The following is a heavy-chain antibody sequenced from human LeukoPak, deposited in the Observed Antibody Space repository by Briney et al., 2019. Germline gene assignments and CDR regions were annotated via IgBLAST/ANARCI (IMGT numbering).Heavy chain of an antibody. CDR3: AKDRGYSYGISEY. Sequence: GGSLRLSCAASGFTFSSYSMNWVRQAPGKGQEWVSTISETGRSTYYADSVKGQFTISRDNSKNTLYLQMNSLRAEDTAVYYCAKDRGYSYGISEYWGQGTLVTVSS. V-gene: IGHV3-23*01. J-gene: IGHJ4*02. D-gene: IGHD5-18*01. CDR2: ISETGRST. CDR1: GFTFSSYS.